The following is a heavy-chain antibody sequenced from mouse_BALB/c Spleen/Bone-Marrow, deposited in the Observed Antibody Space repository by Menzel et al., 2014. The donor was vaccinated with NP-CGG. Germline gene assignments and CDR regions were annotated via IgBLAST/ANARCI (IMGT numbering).Heavy chain of an antibody. Sequence: QVQLQQSGTELMKPGASVMISCKATGYTFSSYWIEWVKQRPGHGLEWIGEILPGIGITNYNEKFKGKATFTADTSSNTAYMQLSSLTSDDSAVYYCARPYYYGSSHAWFAYWGQGTLVTVSA. D-gene: IGHD1-1*01. V-gene: IGHV1-9*01. CDR2: ILPGIGIT. J-gene: IGHJ3*01. CDR1: GYTFSSYW. CDR3: ARPYYYGSSHAWFAY.